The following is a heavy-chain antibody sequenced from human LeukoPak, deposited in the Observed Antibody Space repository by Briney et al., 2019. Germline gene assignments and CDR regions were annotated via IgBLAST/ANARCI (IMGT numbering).Heavy chain of an antibody. J-gene: IGHJ6*02. CDR3: ARVGGTNYYYYGMDV. CDR1: GGSISSYY. D-gene: IGHD1-1*01. V-gene: IGHV4-59*01. CDR2: IYDSGST. Sequence: PSETLSLTCTVSGGSISSYYWSWIRQPPGKGLEWIGYIYDSGSTNYNPSLKSRVTISVDASKNQFSLKLSSVTAADTAVYYCARVGGTNYYYYGMDVWGQGTTVTVSS.